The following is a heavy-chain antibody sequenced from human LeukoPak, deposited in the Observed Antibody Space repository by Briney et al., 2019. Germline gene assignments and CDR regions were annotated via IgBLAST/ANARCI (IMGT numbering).Heavy chain of an antibody. Sequence: NPSQTLSLTCTVSGGSISSGGYNWGCIRQRPGKGLEWTGYIYYSGRTYYNPSLKSRVTISVDTSKNQFSLKLSSVTAADTAVYYCARDMTTVTYAFDIWGQGTMVTVSS. CDR2: IYYSGRT. CDR3: ARDMTTVTYAFDI. V-gene: IGHV4-31*03. CDR1: GGSISSGGYN. J-gene: IGHJ3*02. D-gene: IGHD4-11*01.